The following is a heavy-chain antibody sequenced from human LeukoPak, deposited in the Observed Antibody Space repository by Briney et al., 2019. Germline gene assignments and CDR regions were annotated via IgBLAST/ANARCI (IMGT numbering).Heavy chain of an antibody. V-gene: IGHV3-21*01. D-gene: IGHD3-10*01. CDR1: GFSVSTNY. CDR2: ISSSSSYI. Sequence: GGSLTLSCEGSGFSVSTNYMNWVRQAPGKGLEWVSSISSSSSYIYYADSVKGRFTISRDNAKNSLYLQMNSLRAEDTAVYYCARDGPMVRGVIKYYYMDVWGKGTTVTVSS. J-gene: IGHJ6*03. CDR3: ARDGPMVRGVIKYYYMDV.